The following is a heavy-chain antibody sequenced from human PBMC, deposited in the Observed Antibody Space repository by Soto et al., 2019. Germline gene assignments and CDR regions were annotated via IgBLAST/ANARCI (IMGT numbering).Heavy chain of an antibody. J-gene: IGHJ4*02. CDR1: NGSISNYY. Sequence: SETLSLTCSVSNGSISNYYWTWIRQTPGKGLEWIGFVYYSGTTNYNPSLKSRVTISLHTSKNQFSLKLSSVTAADTAVYYCARAPRDAIPDYWGQGTLVTVSS. V-gene: IGHV4-59*01. CDR2: VYYSGTT. D-gene: IGHD2-2*01. CDR3: ARAPRDAIPDY.